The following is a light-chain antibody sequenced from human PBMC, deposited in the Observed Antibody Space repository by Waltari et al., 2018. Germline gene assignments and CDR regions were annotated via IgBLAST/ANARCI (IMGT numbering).Light chain of an antibody. CDR3: QHYGTLWT. J-gene: IGKJ1*01. Sequence: DVQMTQSPSTLSASVGDSVTITCRASQSSTNWLAWYQQKPGKAPKLLIYRTSNLESGVPSRFSGSGSGTEFTLTISSLQADDFATYYCQHYGTLWTFGQGTKVEVK. V-gene: IGKV1-5*03. CDR1: QSSTNW. CDR2: RTS.